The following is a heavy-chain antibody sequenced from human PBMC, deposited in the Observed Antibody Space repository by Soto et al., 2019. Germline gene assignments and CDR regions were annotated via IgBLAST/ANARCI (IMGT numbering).Heavy chain of an antibody. J-gene: IGHJ5*02. CDR2: ISYDGSNK. CDR1: GFTFSSYA. D-gene: IGHD6-13*01. CDR3: GRDYQALTLSSSWYQGWFDP. Sequence: GGSLRLSCAASGFTFSSYAMHWVRQAPGKGLEWVAVISYDGSNKYYADSVKGRFTISRDNSKNTLYLQMNSLRAEDTAVYYCGRDYQALTLSSSWYQGWFDPWGQGTLVTVSS. V-gene: IGHV3-30-3*01.